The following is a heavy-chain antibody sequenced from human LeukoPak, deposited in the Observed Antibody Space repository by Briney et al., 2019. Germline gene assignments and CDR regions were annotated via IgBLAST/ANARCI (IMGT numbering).Heavy chain of an antibody. J-gene: IGHJ6*03. CDR1: GFTFSSYS. CDR3: ASSPLPSHDHYYYYYMDV. V-gene: IGHV3-66*01. CDR2: IYSSGST. Sequence: GGSLRLSCAASGFTFSSYSMSWVRQAPGKGLEWVSLIYSSGSTYYADSVKDRFTISRDNSKNTLYPQMNSLRAEDTAVYYCASSPLPSHDHYYYYYMDVWGKGTTVTISS. D-gene: IGHD3-16*01.